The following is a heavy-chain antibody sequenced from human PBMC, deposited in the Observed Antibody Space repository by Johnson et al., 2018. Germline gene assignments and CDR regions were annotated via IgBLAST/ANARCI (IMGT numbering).Heavy chain of an antibody. CDR1: GFTFSSYA. D-gene: IGHD3-22*01. Sequence: QVQLVQSGGGVVQXGRSLRLXCAASGFTFSSYAMHWVRQAPGKGLEWVAVISYDGSNKYYAASVQGRFAIYRDNSKNTLYLQMNSLRAEDTAVYYCARGGYYDSSGYYGVAFDIWGQGTMVTVSS. J-gene: IGHJ3*02. CDR3: ARGGYYDSSGYYGVAFDI. V-gene: IGHV3-30*09. CDR2: ISYDGSNK.